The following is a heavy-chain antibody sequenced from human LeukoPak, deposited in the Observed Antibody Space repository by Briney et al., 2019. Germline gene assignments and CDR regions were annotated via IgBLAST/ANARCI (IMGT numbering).Heavy chain of an antibody. CDR1: GGSISSSY. Sequence: SETLSLTCTVSGGSISSSYWSWIRQPAGEGLEWIGRIHISGSTNYNPSLKSRVTLSVDTSKNQFSLNLSSMTAADTAVYYCARDGLVSGWGGFNPWGQGTLVTVSS. D-gene: IGHD6-19*01. J-gene: IGHJ5*02. CDR2: IHISGST. V-gene: IGHV4-4*07. CDR3: ARDGLVSGWGGFNP.